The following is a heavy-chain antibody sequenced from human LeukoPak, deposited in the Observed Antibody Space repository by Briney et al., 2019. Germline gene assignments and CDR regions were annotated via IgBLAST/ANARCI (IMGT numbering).Heavy chain of an antibody. CDR3: ARGGSGSYYLDY. D-gene: IGHD1-26*01. CDR1: GYTFTSYD. CDR2: MNPNSGNT. Sequence: ASAKVSCKASGYTFTSYDINWVRQATGQGLEWMGWMNPNSGNTGYAQKFQGRVTMTRNTSISTAYMELSSLRSEDTAVYYCARGGSGSYYLDYWGQGTLVTVSS. V-gene: IGHV1-8*01. J-gene: IGHJ4*02.